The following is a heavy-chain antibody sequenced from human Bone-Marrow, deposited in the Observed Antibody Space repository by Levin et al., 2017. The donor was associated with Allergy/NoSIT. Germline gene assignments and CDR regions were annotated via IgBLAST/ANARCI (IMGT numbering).Heavy chain of an antibody. CDR3: AGSHFDFWSGYRFDH. D-gene: IGHD3-3*01. CDR2: LYSGGSTGST. Sequence: SETLSLTCTFSGGYISEYYWSWIRQSPGKGLEWLAYLYSGGSTGSTNYNPSLKSRATIFMDTSRSQLSLNLTSVTAADAAIYYCAGSHFDFWSGYRFDHWGRGTLVAVSS. V-gene: IGHV4-59*01. CDR1: GGYISEYY. J-gene: IGHJ4*01.